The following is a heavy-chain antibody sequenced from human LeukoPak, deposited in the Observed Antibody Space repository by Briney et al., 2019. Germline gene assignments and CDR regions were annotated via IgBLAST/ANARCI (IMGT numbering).Heavy chain of an antibody. CDR3: ARGSSSWYYFDY. V-gene: IGHV3-21*01. J-gene: IGHJ4*02. D-gene: IGHD6-13*01. Sequence: GGSLRLSCAASGFTFSTYSMNWVRQAPGKGLEWVSFISSSSSYIYYADSLKGRFTISRDNAKNSLYLQMNSLRAEDTAVYYCARGSSSWYYFDYWGQGTLVTVSS. CDR2: ISSSSSYI. CDR1: GFTFSTYS.